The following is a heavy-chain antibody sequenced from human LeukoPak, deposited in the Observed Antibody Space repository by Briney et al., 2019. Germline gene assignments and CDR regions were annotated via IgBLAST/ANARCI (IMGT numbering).Heavy chain of an antibody. CDR2: INHSGST. V-gene: IGHV4-34*01. Sequence: SETLSLTCAVYGGSFSGYYWSWIRQPPGNGLEWIGEINHSGSTNYNPSLKSRVTISVDTSKNQFSLKLSSVTAADTAVYYCAIFVANYGLFDYWGQGTLVTVSS. D-gene: IGHD4/OR15-4a*01. CDR1: GGSFSGYY. CDR3: AIFVANYGLFDY. J-gene: IGHJ4*02.